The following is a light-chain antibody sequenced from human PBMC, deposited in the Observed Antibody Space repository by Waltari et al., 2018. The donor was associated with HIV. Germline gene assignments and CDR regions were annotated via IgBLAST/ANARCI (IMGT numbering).Light chain of an antibody. V-gene: IGKV1-5*03. CDR3: QQFNYFWT. J-gene: IGKJ1*01. Sequence: DIQLTQSPSTLSASVVDRVTITCRASPSIRNWLAWYQQKPGKAPKLLIYKVSTLESGVPSRFSGSGSGTEFTLTISSLQPDDSATYFCQQFNYFWTFGQGTKLEIK. CDR1: PSIRNW. CDR2: KVS.